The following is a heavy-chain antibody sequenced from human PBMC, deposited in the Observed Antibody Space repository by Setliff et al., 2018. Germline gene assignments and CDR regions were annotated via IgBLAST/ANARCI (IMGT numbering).Heavy chain of an antibody. D-gene: IGHD2-21*01. V-gene: IGHV3-7*01. J-gene: IGHJ4*02. Sequence: PGGSLRLSCTASGLSYTNDWVSWVRQAPGKGLEWLASINPHGSEKYYADSVKGRFTISRDTAKNSVYLQMNSLRAEDTGVYYCASGDWFYFDTWGQGTLVTVSS. CDR1: GLSYTNDW. CDR2: INPHGSEK. CDR3: ASGDWFYFDT.